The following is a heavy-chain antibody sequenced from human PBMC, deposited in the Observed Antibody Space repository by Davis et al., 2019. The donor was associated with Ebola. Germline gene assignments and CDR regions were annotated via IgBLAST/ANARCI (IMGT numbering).Heavy chain of an antibody. CDR3: AREGGSGSYSNY. CDR2: IRTSGSTK. V-gene: IGHV3-11*04. D-gene: IGHD3-10*01. J-gene: IGHJ4*02. CDR1: GGSISSYY. Sequence: PSETLSLTCTVSGGSISSYYWSWIRQPPGKGLEWVSYIRTSGSTKYYADSVKGRFSISRDDAKNSPYLQMNSLRDEDTAVYYCAREGGSGSYSNYWGQGTLVTVSS.